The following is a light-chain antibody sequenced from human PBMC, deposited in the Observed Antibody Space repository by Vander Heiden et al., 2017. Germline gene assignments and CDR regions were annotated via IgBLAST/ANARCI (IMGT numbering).Light chain of an antibody. Sequence: AVQMTQSPSSLSASVGDRVTITCRASQGIRNDLGWYQQKPGQAPKVLIYGASTLHSGVPSRFSGSGSGTDFVLTISGLQPEDSATYFCRQDDGYPRTFGQGTKVEIK. CDR3: RQDDGYPRT. CDR1: QGIRND. CDR2: GAS. V-gene: IGKV1-6*01. J-gene: IGKJ1*01.